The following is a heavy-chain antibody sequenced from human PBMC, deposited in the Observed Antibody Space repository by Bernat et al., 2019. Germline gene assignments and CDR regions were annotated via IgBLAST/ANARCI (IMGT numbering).Heavy chain of an antibody. J-gene: IGHJ4*02. CDR2: ISGSGDST. CDR3: AKDGNSSGWYDY. CDR1: RFTFSNYA. V-gene: IGHV3-23*04. D-gene: IGHD6-19*01. Sequence: EVQLVESGGGLVQPGGSLRLSCAASRFTFSNYAMSWVRQAPGKGLEWVSAISGSGDSTYYADSVKGRFTTSRDNSKNTLYLQMNSLRVEDTAVYYCAKDGNSSGWYDYWGQGTLVTVSS.